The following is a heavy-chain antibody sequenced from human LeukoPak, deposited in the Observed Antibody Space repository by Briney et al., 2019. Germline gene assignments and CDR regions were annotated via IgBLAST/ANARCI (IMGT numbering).Heavy chain of an antibody. CDR1: GFTFSSYE. CDR3: ATKSPNRYSGTYFDY. J-gene: IGHJ4*02. V-gene: IGHV3-48*03. CDR2: ISSSGSGSTT. D-gene: IGHD1-26*01. Sequence: PGGSLRLSCAASGFTFSSYEMNWVRQAPGKGLEWVSYISSSGSGSTTYYADSVKGRFTISRDNSKNTLYLRMNSLRAEDTALYYCATKSPNRYSGTYFDYWGQGTLVTVSS.